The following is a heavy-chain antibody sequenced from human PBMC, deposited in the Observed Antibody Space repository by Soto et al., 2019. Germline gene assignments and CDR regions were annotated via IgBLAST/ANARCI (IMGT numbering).Heavy chain of an antibody. CDR3: ARAMNTVTTFDY. CDR2: ISSSSSYT. J-gene: IGHJ4*02. D-gene: IGHD4-17*01. CDR1: GFIFSDYY. V-gene: IGHV3-11*06. Sequence: GGSLRLSCAASGFIFSDYYMSWIRQASGKGLEWISYISSSSSYTKFADSVKGRFSISRDNAKKSLHLQMNSLRAEDTAVYYCARAMNTVTTFDYWGQGTLVTVSS.